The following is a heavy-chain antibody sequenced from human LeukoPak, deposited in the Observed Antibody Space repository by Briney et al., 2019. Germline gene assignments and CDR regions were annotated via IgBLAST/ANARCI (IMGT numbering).Heavy chain of an antibody. CDR2: IKGKTDGGTT. D-gene: IGHD3-10*01. J-gene: IGHJ6*02. CDR3: TTGPFDYYGSASYLANGMDV. V-gene: IGHV3-15*01. CDR1: GFTFSNAW. Sequence: PGGSLRLSCAASGFTFSNAWMGWVRQAPGKGLEWVGRIKGKTDGGTTDYTAPVKGRFTISRDDSKNTLYLQMNSLKTEDTAVYYCTTGPFDYYGSASYLANGMDVWGQGTTVTVSS.